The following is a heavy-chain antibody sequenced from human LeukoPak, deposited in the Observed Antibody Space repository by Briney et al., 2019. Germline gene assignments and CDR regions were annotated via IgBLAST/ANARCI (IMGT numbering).Heavy chain of an antibody. J-gene: IGHJ6*02. CDR3: AREWGSSWYYYYYGMDV. D-gene: IGHD6-13*01. CDR2: MYPNSGNT. Sequence: GASVKVSCKASGYTFTSYDVNWVRQATGQGLEWMGWMYPNSGNTGNAQQFQGRVTMTRNTSISTAYMELSSLRSEDTAVYYCAREWGSSWYYYYYGMDVWGQGTTVTVSS. CDR1: GYTFTSYD. V-gene: IGHV1-8*01.